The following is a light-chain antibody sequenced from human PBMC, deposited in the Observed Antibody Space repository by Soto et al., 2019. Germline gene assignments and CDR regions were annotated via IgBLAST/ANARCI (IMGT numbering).Light chain of an antibody. CDR2: DTS. CDR3: LLSYSGARPHAV. CDR1: TGAGTSGHD. J-gene: IGLJ7*01. Sequence: QPVVTQEPSLTVSLGGTVTLTCGSSTGAGTSGHDRYWFQQKPGQAPRTLIYDTSNKHSWTPARFSGSLLGGKAALTLSGAQPEDEAEYYCLLSYSGARPHAVFGGGTQLTVL. V-gene: IGLV7-46*01.